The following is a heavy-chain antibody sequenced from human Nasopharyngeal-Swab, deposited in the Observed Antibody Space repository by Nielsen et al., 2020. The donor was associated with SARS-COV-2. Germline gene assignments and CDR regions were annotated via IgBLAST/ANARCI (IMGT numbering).Heavy chain of an antibody. Sequence: GEPLKTSWPGLGFTFSTYTRTWIPKAQGRGLGWVSSIGSSSTYIDYAESVKGRFTISRDNAKNSLSLQMNNLRAEDTALYYCTRDHRGTALYWGRGTLVAVSS. CDR1: GFTFSTYT. D-gene: IGHD3-10*01. CDR2: IGSSSTYI. V-gene: IGHV3-21*01. CDR3: TRDHRGTALY. J-gene: IGHJ4*01.